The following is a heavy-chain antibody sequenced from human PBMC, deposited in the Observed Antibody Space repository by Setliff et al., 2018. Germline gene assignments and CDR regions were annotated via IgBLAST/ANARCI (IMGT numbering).Heavy chain of an antibody. CDR3: ARGYYYDSRGYYDLLAAYY. V-gene: IGHV3-23*01. D-gene: IGHD3-22*01. J-gene: IGHJ4*02. CDR2: ISGSGIST. Sequence: GGSLRLSCAASGFTFSSYAMSWVRQAPGKGLEWVSTISGSGISTYYADSVKGRFLISRDNSKNTLYLQMNSLRAEDTAVYYCARGYYYDSRGYYDLLAAYYWGQGTLVTVSS. CDR1: GFTFSSYA.